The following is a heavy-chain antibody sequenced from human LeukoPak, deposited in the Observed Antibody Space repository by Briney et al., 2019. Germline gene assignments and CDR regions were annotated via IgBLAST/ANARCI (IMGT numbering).Heavy chain of an antibody. J-gene: IGHJ4*02. CDR3: AIAAGWEQAY. D-gene: IGHD1-26*01. CDR2: INQDGSAT. V-gene: IGHV3-7*01. CDR1: GFTFSTYW. Sequence: GSLRLSCAASGFTFSTYWRCGGRQAPGKGVEGVANINQDGSATNYVDSAKGRFIVSTDNAKNSVFLQMSSLRAEDTAGYYCAIAAGWEQAYWGQGTLVTVSS.